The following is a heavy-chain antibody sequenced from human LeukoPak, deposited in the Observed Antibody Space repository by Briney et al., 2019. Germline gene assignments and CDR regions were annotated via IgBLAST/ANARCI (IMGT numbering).Heavy chain of an antibody. CDR1: GFTFSSYA. J-gene: IGHJ6*03. D-gene: IGHD4-23*01. Sequence: PGGSLRLSCAASGFTFSSYAMSWVRQAPGKGLEWVSAISGSGGSTYYADSVKGRFTISRDNSKNTLYLQMNSLRAEDTAVYYCAKGGGYSYYYYYMDVWGKGTTVTVSS. V-gene: IGHV3-23*01. CDR2: ISGSGGST. CDR3: AKGGGYSYYYYYMDV.